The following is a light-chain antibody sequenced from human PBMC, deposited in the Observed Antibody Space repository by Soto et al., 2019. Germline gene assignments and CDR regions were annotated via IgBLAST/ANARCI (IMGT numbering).Light chain of an antibody. CDR1: STDVGRYYL. CDR3: CSSTPSATYV. CDR2: EVN. Sequence: QSVLTQPASVSGSPGQSITISCAGTSTDVGRYYLVCWYQQHPGKAPRLLIFEVNKRPPGVSNRFSGSKSGNTASLTISGLRAEDEADYYCCSSTPSATYVFGTGTKVT. V-gene: IGLV2-23*02. J-gene: IGLJ1*01.